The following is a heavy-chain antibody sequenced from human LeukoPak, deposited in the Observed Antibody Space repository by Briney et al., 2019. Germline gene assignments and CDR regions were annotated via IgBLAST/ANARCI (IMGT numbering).Heavy chain of an antibody. CDR2: ISAYNGNT. CDR3: ARDRSYYDGSGYYPTFDY. V-gene: IGHV1-18*01. D-gene: IGHD3-22*01. Sequence: GASVKVSCKASGYTFTSYGISWVRQAPGQGLEWMGWISAYNGNTNYAQKLQGRVTMTTDTSTSTAYMELRSLRSDDTAVYYCARDRSYYDGSGYYPTFDYWGQGTLVTVSS. J-gene: IGHJ4*02. CDR1: GYTFTSYG.